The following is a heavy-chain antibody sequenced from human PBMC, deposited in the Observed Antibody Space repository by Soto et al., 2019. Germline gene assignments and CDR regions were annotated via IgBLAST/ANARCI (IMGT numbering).Heavy chain of an antibody. V-gene: IGHV4-61*05. J-gene: IGHJ6*02. CDR2: IYYSGNT. CDR1: GGSISSNDFY. Sequence: PSETLSLTCIVSGGSISSNDFYWSWIRQHPGKGLEWIGYIYYSGNTNYNPSLKSRVTMSVDKSKNQFSLKLSSVTAADTAVYYCARSPDSSGYYPRRYYYGMDVWGQGTTVTVSS. D-gene: IGHD3-22*01. CDR3: ARSPDSSGYYPRRYYYGMDV.